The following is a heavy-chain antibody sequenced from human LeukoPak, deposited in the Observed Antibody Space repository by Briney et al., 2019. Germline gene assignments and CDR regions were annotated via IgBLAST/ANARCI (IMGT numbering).Heavy chain of an antibody. CDR3: ARDSLEVRGRDYFDY. J-gene: IGHJ4*02. V-gene: IGHV3-21*01. Sequence: PGGSLRLSCAASGFTFSNYDMHWVRQAPGKGLEWVSAISSSSSYIYYADSIKGRFTISRDNAKNSLYLQMNSLRAEDTAVYYCARDSLEVRGRDYFDYWGQGTLVTVSS. CDR1: GFTFSNYD. D-gene: IGHD3-10*01. CDR2: ISSSSSYI.